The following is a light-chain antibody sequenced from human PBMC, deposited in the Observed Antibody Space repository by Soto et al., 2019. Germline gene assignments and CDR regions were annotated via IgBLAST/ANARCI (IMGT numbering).Light chain of an antibody. Sequence: DIQMTQSPSSLSASVGDRVTITCRASQSISSYLNWYQQKPGKAPKVLIYAASTLQSGVPSRFRGSGSGTDFTLTISSLQPEDFAAYYCQQSYSTPPYTFGQGTKLEIK. V-gene: IGKV1-39*01. CDR2: AAS. J-gene: IGKJ2*01. CDR1: QSISSY. CDR3: QQSYSTPPYT.